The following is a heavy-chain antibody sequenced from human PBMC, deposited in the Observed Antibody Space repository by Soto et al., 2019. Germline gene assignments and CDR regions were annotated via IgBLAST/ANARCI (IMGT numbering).Heavy chain of an antibody. CDR3: AKRIPSTGAVAGKALDY. CDR2: ISGSGGST. J-gene: IGHJ4*02. D-gene: IGHD6-19*01. V-gene: IGHV3-23*01. CDR1: GFTFSSYA. Sequence: EVQLLESGGGLVQPGGSLRLSCAASGFTFSSYAMSWVRQAPGKGLEWVSAISGSGGSTYYADSVKGRFTISRDNSKNTLYLQMNSLRAEDTAVYYCAKRIPSTGAVAGKALDYWGQGTLVTVSS.